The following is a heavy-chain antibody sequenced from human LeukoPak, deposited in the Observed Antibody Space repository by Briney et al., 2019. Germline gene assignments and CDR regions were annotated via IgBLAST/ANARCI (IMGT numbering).Heavy chain of an antibody. CDR3: AREGTFGIAAGKSPKILDY. Sequence: GGSLRLSCAASGFAFSSYSMNWVRQAPGKGLEWVSSISSSSYIYYADSVKGRFTISRDNAKNSLYLQMNSLRAEDTAVYYCAREGTFGIAAGKSPKILDYWGQGTLVTVSS. D-gene: IGHD6-13*01. J-gene: IGHJ4*02. CDR1: GFAFSSYS. CDR2: ISSSSYI. V-gene: IGHV3-21*01.